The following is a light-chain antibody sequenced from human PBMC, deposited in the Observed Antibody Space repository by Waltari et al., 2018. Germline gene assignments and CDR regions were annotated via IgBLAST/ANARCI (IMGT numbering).Light chain of an antibody. CDR1: QSISSW. V-gene: IGKV1-5*03. CDR2: KAS. CDR3: QQYNSYPRT. Sequence: DIQMTQSPSTLSASVGDRVTITCRASQSISSWLAWYQQKPGKAPKPLLYKASSFESWVPSRFSGSGSGTEFTLTISSLQPDDFATYYCQQYNSYPRTFGQGTKVEIK. J-gene: IGKJ1*01.